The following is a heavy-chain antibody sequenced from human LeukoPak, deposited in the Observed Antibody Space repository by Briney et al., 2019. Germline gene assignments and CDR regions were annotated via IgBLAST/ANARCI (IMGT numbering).Heavy chain of an antibody. V-gene: IGHV3-21*01. CDR1: GFTFSSYN. CDR3: ARALQNDAFDI. D-gene: IGHD3-10*01. J-gene: IGHJ3*02. Sequence: TAGGSLRLSCAASGFTFSSYNMNWVRQAPGKGLEWVSSISSSSSYIYYADSVKGRFTISRDNAKNSLYLQMNSLRAEDTAVYYCARALQNDAFDIWGQGTMVTVSS. CDR2: ISSSSSYI.